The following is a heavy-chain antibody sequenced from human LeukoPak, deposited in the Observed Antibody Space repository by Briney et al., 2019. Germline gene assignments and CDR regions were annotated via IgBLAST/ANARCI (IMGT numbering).Heavy chain of an antibody. D-gene: IGHD6-13*01. Sequence: GGSLRLSCAASGFTFSSYWMSWVRQAPGKGLEWVANIKQDGSEKYYVDSVKGRFTISRDNAKNSLYLQMNSLRAEDTAVYYCASGDLIGSSSRWGQGTLVTVSS. CDR1: GFTFSSYW. CDR2: IKQDGSEK. V-gene: IGHV3-7*01. J-gene: IGHJ4*02. CDR3: ASGDLIGSSSR.